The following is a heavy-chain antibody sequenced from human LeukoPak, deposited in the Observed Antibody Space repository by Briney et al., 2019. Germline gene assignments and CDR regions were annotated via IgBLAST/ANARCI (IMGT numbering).Heavy chain of an antibody. CDR1: GFTFSSYA. D-gene: IGHD2-15*01. J-gene: IGHJ4*02. V-gene: IGHV3-23*01. Sequence: SGGSLRLSCAASGFTFSSYAMSRIRQAPGKGLEWVSAISGSGGSTYYADSVKGRFTISRDNSKNTLYLQMNSLRAEDTAVYYCAKILGDCSGGSCYWFGEDYWGQGTLVTVSS. CDR3: AKILGDCSGGSCYWFGEDY. CDR2: ISGSGGST.